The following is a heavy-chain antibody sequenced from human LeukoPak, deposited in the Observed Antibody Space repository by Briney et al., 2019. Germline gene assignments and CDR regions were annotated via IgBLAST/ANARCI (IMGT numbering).Heavy chain of an antibody. CDR2: IKQDGSEK. CDR1: GFTFSSYW. J-gene: IGHJ3*02. D-gene: IGHD3-10*01. CDR3: ARALGGFGSGAFDI. V-gene: IGHV3-7*01. Sequence: GGSLRLSCAASGFTFSSYWMSWVRQAPGKGLEWVASIKQDGSEKYYVDSVKGRFTISRDNAKNSLYLQMNSLRAEDTAVYYCARALGGFGSGAFDIWGQGTMVTVSS.